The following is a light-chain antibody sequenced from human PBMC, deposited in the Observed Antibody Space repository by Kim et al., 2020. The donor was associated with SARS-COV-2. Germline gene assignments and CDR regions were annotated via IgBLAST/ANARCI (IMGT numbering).Light chain of an antibody. CDR3: QSYDNNNIV. V-gene: IGLV6-57*02. J-gene: IGLJ3*02. CDR2: EDT. Sequence: GKTFTLAGPGSSASITSSYVQWYQQRPGTAPVTVIFEDTRKASGVPDRYSGSIDSSSNSASLSISGLKTEDEADYYCQSYDNNNIVFGGGTQLTVL. CDR1: SASITSSY.